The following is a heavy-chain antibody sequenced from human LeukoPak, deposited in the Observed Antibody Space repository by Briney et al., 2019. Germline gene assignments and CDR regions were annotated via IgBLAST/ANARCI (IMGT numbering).Heavy chain of an antibody. J-gene: IGHJ4*02. V-gene: IGHV1-2*06. CDR2: INPNSGGT. Sequence: ASVKVSCKASGYTFTCYYMHWVRQAPGQGLEWMGRINPNSGGTNYAQKFQGRVTMTRDTSISTAYMELSRLRSDDTAVYYCARDRDWNYHYFDYWGQGTLVTVSS. CDR3: ARDRDWNYHYFDY. CDR1: GYTFTCYY. D-gene: IGHD1-7*01.